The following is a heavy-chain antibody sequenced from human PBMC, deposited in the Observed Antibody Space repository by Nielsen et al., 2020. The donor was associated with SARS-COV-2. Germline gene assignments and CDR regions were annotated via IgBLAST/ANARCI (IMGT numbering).Heavy chain of an antibody. CDR3: AKGYGGNNYYYYMDV. Sequence: GVLKISCAASGFTFSSYAMSWVRQAPGKGLEWVSAISGSGGSTYYADSVKGRFTISRDNSKNTLYLQMNSLRAEDTAVYYCAKGYGGNNYYYYMDVWGKGTTVTVSS. V-gene: IGHV3-23*01. J-gene: IGHJ6*03. CDR2: ISGSGGST. CDR1: GFTFSSYA. D-gene: IGHD4-23*01.